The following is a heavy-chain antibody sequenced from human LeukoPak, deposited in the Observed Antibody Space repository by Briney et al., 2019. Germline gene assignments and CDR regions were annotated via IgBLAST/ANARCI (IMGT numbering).Heavy chain of an antibody. J-gene: IGHJ4*02. CDR1: GGSISSGGYY. CDR2: IYYSGST. V-gene: IGHV4-31*03. D-gene: IGHD2-2*01. Sequence: SETLSLTCTVSGGSISSGGYYWSWIRQHPGKGLEWIGYIYYSGSTYYNPSLKSRVTISVDVSKNQFSLKLSSMTAADTAVYYCARVVQVPAVYFDFWGQGTLVTVSS. CDR3: ARVVQVPAVYFDF.